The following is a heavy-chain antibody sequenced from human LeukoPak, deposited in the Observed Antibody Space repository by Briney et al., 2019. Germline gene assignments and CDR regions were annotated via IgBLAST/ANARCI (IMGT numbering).Heavy chain of an antibody. CDR3: AKDSMITFGGVIVRRYFQH. Sequence: GGSLRLSCAASGFTFSSYAMSWVRQAPGKGLEWVSAISGSGGSTYYADSVKGRFTISRDNSKNTLYLQMNSLKAEDTGVYYCAKDSMITFGGVIVRRYFQHWGQGTLVTVSS. D-gene: IGHD3-16*02. V-gene: IGHV3-23*01. CDR2: ISGSGGST. J-gene: IGHJ1*01. CDR1: GFTFSSYA.